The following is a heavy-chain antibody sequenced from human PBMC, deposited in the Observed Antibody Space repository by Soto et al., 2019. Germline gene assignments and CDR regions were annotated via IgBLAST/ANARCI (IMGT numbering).Heavy chain of an antibody. CDR1: GGTFSNSP. V-gene: IGHV1-69*04. Sequence: SVKVSCKASGGTFSNSPISWVRQIPGQGPEWMGRIIPSPARTIYSRKFRGRVTLTADKSTQTVYMTLSSLTTEDSGVYYCARDQVGASSFDYWGQGTRVTVS. CDR3: ARDQVGASSFDY. D-gene: IGHD1-26*01. CDR2: IIPSPART. J-gene: IGHJ4*02.